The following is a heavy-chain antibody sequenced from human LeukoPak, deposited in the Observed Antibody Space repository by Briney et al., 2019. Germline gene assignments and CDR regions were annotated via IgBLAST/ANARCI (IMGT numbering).Heavy chain of an antibody. D-gene: IGHD3-3*01. V-gene: IGHV3-11*01. CDR3: ARVLREWLLFGWFDP. CDR1: GFTFSDYY. J-gene: IGHJ5*02. Sequence: GGSLRLSCAASGFTFSDYYMSWIRQAPGKGLEWISYISSSGSTIYYADSVKGGFTISRDNAKNSQYLQMNSLRAEDTAVYYCARVLREWLLFGWFDPWGQGTLVTVSS. CDR2: ISSSGSTI.